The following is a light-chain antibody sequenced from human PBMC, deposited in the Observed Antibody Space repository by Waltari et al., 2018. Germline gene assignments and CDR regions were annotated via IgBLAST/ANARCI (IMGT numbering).Light chain of an antibody. CDR3: CAYAGSYFMV. V-gene: IGLV2-11*01. CDR1: SSDVGGHDY. J-gene: IGLJ3*02. CDR2: DVS. Sequence: QSALTQPRSVSGSPGQSVTISCTRTSSDVGGHDYVSWYQQYPGKGPKLMFYDVSKRPSGVPYRFSASKSGNTASLTISGLQPEDEADYYCCAYAGSYFMVFGGGTRLTVL.